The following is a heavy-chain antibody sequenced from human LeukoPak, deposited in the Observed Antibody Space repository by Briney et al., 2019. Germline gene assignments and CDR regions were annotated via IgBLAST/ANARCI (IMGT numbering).Heavy chain of an antibody. V-gene: IGHV3-53*01. CDR2: IYNDGRT. CDR1: GFTVRSNY. D-gene: IGHD3-22*01. J-gene: IGHJ4*02. CDR3: ARGGGGFGNIEDRIVVF. Sequence: GGSLRLSCAASGFTVRSNYMSWFRQAPGKGLEWASVIYNDGRTYYADSVKGRFIISKDNSKNTLYLQMNNLRADDTAVYYCARGGGGFGNIEDRIVVFWGQGTLVTVSS.